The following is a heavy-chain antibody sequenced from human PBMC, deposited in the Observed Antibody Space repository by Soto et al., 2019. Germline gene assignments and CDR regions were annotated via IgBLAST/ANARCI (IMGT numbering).Heavy chain of an antibody. CDR1: GYTFTSFG. Sequence: QVQLVQSGPEFKRPGASVMLSCKASGYTFTSFGFSWVRQAPGQGLEWVGWISALTGETKFAQRFQGRIDLTTDRDTKTAYMELRTLTPDDTAVYFCARDGWSMDTWNDPHFDYWGRGTLVTVSP. D-gene: IGHD1-1*01. CDR2: ISALTGET. V-gene: IGHV1-18*01. CDR3: ARDGWSMDTWNDPHFDY. J-gene: IGHJ4*02.